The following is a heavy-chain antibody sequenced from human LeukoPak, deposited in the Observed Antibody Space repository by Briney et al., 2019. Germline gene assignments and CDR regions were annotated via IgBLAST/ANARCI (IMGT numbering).Heavy chain of an antibody. CDR3: AKHDCDIFAVLIDY. CDR2: ISGSGGST. CDR1: GFTFSSYA. D-gene: IGHD3-9*01. Sequence: PGGSLRLSCAASGFTFSSYAMSWVRQAPGKGLEWVSAISGSGGSTYYADSVKGRFTISRDNSKNTLYLQMNSLRAEDTAVYYCAKHDCDIFAVLIDYWGQGTLVTVSS. J-gene: IGHJ4*02. V-gene: IGHV3-23*01.